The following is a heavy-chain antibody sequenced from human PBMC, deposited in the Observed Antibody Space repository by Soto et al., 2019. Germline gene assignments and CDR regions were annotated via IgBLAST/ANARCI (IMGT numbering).Heavy chain of an antibody. CDR2: IYFTGNT. CDR3: AGQTFTIAAASYGRSNWFDP. V-gene: IGHV4-39*01. D-gene: IGHD6-25*01. CDR1: AGSITSSSHF. J-gene: IGHJ5*02. Sequence: ETLSLTCSASAGSITSSSHFWGWVRQPPGKGLEWIGTIYFTGNTYYTPSLKSRLTMSIDTSKNEFSLRLNSVTAADTAVYYCAGQTFTIAAASYGRSNWFDPWGPGTLVTVSS.